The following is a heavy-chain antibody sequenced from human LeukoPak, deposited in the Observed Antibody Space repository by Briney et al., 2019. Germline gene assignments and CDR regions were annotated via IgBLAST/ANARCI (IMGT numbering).Heavy chain of an antibody. V-gene: IGHV3-74*01. Sequence: GGSLRLSCAASGFTFSSYWMHWVRQAPGKGLVWVLRINSDGSSTSYADSVKGRFTISRDNAKNTLYPQMNSLRAEDTAVYYCARSETTEDYYYYYGMDVWGQGTTVTVSS. D-gene: IGHD4-17*01. CDR3: ARSETTEDYYYYYGMDV. CDR2: INSDGSST. CDR1: GFTFSSYW. J-gene: IGHJ6*02.